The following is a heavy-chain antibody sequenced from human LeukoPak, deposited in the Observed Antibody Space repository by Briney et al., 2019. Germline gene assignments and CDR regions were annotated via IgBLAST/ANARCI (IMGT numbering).Heavy chain of an antibody. V-gene: IGHV3-73*01. CDR3: TRPSFDSSVSGVVY. J-gene: IGHJ4*02. CDR2: IRSKANNYAT. CDR1: GFTFSGSA. D-gene: IGHD3-22*01. Sequence: GGSLRPSCATSGFTFSGSAIHWVRQASGKGLEWVGRIRSKANNYATTDVASVRGRFTISRDDSKNTAYLQMNSLKTEDTAVYYCTRPSFDSSVSGVVYWGQGTLVTVSS.